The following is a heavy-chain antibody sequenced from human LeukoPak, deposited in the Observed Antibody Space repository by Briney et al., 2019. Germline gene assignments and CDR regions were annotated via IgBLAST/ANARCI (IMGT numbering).Heavy chain of an antibody. V-gene: IGHV3-7*01. CDR1: GFTFSSYA. Sequence: GGSLRLSCAASGFTFSSYAMSWVRQAPGKGLEWVANIKQDGSEKYHVDSVKGRFTISRDNAKNSLYLQMNSLRAEDTAVYYCARARYDYVWGSYRYTAGVLYFDYWGQGTLVTVSS. D-gene: IGHD3-16*02. J-gene: IGHJ4*02. CDR3: ARARYDYVWGSYRYTAGVLYFDY. CDR2: IKQDGSEK.